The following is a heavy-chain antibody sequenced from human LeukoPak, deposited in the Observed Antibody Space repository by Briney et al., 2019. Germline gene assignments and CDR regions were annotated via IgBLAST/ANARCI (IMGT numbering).Heavy chain of an antibody. CDR3: ATNRVGTAAYYFDY. Sequence: PGGSLRLSCAASGFTFSRYGMHWVRQAPGKGLEWVAVIWYDGSNKDYADSVKGRFTISRDNSKNTLYLQMNSLRAEDGAVYSCATNRVGTAAYYFDYWGQGTLVTVSS. J-gene: IGHJ4*02. V-gene: IGHV3-33*01. CDR2: IWYDGSNK. D-gene: IGHD5-12*01. CDR1: GFTFSRYG.